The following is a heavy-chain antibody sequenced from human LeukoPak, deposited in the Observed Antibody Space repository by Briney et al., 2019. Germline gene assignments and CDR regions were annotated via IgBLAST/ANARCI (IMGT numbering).Heavy chain of an antibody. CDR1: GFTFSSYA. Sequence: GGSLRLSCAASGFTFSSYAMSWVRQAPGNGLEWASAISGSGGSTYYADSVKGRFTISRDNSKNPLYLQMNSLRAEDTAVYYCAKTPKRHYYGSWIYLIGDYWGQGTLVTVSS. J-gene: IGHJ4*02. CDR2: ISGSGGST. V-gene: IGHV3-23*01. D-gene: IGHD3-10*01. CDR3: AKTPKRHYYGSWIYLIGDY.